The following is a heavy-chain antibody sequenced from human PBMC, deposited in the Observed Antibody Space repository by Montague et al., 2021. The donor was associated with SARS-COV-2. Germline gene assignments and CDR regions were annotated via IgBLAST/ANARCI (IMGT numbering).Heavy chain of an antibody. CDR1: GFNFPRYC. CDR3: VRDGGDDKHDWWFDL. D-gene: IGHD2-21*02. CDR2: ICDGVRRI. J-gene: IGHJ2*01. V-gene: IGHV3-74*01. Sequence: SLRLSCAASGFNFPRYCMHWVRQSPGQGLEWVARICDGVRRISYADSVRDRFTVSRDNAKNTLSLLMNNLSGEDTAVYYCVRDGGDDKHDWWFDLWGRGTHVSVSS.